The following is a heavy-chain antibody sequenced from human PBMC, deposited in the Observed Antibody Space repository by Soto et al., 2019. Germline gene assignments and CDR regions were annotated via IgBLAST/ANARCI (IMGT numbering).Heavy chain of an antibody. V-gene: IGHV3-23*01. J-gene: IGHJ4*02. Sequence: GGSLRLSCAASGFTFSSYAMSWVRQAPGKGLEWVSAISGSGGSTYYADSVKGRFTISRDNSKNTLYLQMNSLRAEDTAVYYCAKDSYDYIWGSYRHYDYWGQGTLVTVSS. CDR2: ISGSGGST. CDR3: AKDSYDYIWGSYRHYDY. CDR1: GFTFSSYA. D-gene: IGHD3-16*02.